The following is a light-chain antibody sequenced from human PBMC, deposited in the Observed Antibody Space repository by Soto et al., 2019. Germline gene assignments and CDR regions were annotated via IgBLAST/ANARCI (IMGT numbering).Light chain of an antibody. V-gene: IGKV3-11*01. Sequence: EIVLTQSPATLSLSPGERATLSCRASQSVSSYLAWYQQKPGEAPRLLIYDASSRATGIPARFSGSGSGTDFTLTISSLGPEDFAVYYCQQRSNWPLITFGQGTRLGIK. CDR1: QSVSSY. CDR2: DAS. J-gene: IGKJ5*01. CDR3: QQRSNWPLIT.